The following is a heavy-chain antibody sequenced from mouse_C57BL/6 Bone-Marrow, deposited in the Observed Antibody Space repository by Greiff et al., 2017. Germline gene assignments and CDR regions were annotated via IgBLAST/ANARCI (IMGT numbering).Heavy chain of an antibody. V-gene: IGHV14-4*01. J-gene: IGHJ1*03. Sequence: VHVKQSGAELVRPGASVKLSCTASGFNIKDDYMHWVKQRPEQCLEWIGWIDPENGDTEYASKFQGKATITADTSSNTAYLQLSSLTSEDTAVYYCTDHGYDGYFDVWGTGTTVTVSS. D-gene: IGHD2-2*01. CDR2: IDPENGDT. CDR1: GFNIKDDY. CDR3: TDHGYDGYFDV.